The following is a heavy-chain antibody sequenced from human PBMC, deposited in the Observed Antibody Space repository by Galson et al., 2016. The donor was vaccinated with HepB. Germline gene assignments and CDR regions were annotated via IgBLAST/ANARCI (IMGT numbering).Heavy chain of an antibody. Sequence: SLRLSCAGSGFTLSRHSMNWVRQAPGKGLEWVAVIWYDGSNKYYADSVKGRFTISRDNSKNTLYLQMRSLRAEDTAVYYCVKSNLAAPGGFYGMDVWGQGTTVTVSS. CDR1: GFTLSRHS. V-gene: IGHV3-33*07. CDR2: IWYDGSNK. D-gene: IGHD6-13*01. CDR3: VKSNLAAPGGFYGMDV. J-gene: IGHJ6*02.